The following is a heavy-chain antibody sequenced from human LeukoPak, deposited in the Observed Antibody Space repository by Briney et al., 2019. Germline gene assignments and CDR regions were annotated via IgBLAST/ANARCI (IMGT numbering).Heavy chain of an antibody. CDR3: ARDSGTYYYDMDDAFDI. Sequence: GGSLRLSCVASGFSFSSYWMSWVRQAPGKGLEWVANIKQDGSEKYYVDSVKGRFTISRDNAKNSLYLQMNSLRAEDTAVYYCARDSGTYYYDMDDAFDIWGQGTMVTVSS. D-gene: IGHD3-22*01. CDR2: IKQDGSEK. J-gene: IGHJ3*02. CDR1: GFSFSSYW. V-gene: IGHV3-7*01.